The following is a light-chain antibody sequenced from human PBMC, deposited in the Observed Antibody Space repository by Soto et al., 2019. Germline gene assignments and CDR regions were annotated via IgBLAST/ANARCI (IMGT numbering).Light chain of an antibody. CDR1: NSNIGADYY. CDR2: GNT. CDR3: QSYDSGLSGVV. Sequence: QSVLAQPPSVSGAPGQRVTISCTGSNSNIGADYYVHWYQQFPGAAPKLLIYGNTNRPSGVPDRFSGSKSRISASLAITGLQAEDEADYFCQSYDSGLSGVVFGGGTKLTVL. J-gene: IGLJ2*01. V-gene: IGLV1-40*01.